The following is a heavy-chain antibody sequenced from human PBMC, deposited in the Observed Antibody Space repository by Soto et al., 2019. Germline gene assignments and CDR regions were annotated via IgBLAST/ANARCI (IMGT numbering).Heavy chain of an antibody. V-gene: IGHV4-30-2*01. CDR3: AWNLLGNIDY. CDR1: GGSIGSGGHS. Sequence: QLQLQESGSRLVKPSQTLSLICDVSGGSIGSGGHSWSWIRQPPGKGLEWIGYIYHSGSTYYHPSLKSRVTISIDRSKNQSSLNLTSVTAADTAVYYCAWNLLGNIDYWGQGTLVTVSS. J-gene: IGHJ4*02. CDR2: IYHSGST. D-gene: IGHD1-26*01.